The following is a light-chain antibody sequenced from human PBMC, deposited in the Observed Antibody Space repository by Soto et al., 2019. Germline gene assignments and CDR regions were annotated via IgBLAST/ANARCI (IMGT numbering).Light chain of an antibody. J-gene: IGLJ2*01. CDR3: QSYDSSLSGVV. Sequence: QSVLTQPPSVSGAPGQRVTISCTGSSSNIGAGYDVHWYQQLPGTAPKLLIYGNSNRPSGVPDRFSGSKSGTSASLAITGLQAGYDADYYCQSYDSSLSGVVFGGGTKLTVL. CDR1: SSNIGAGYD. V-gene: IGLV1-40*01. CDR2: GNS.